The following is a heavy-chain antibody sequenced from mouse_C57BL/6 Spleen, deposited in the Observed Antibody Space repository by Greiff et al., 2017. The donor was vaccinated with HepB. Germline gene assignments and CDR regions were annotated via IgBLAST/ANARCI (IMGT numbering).Heavy chain of an antibody. CDR2: IYPGDGDT. CDR3: ARRTTVVENYFDY. Sequence: VQLQESGPELVKPGASVKISCKASGYAFSSSWMNWVKQRPGKGLEWIGRIYPGDGDTNYNGKFKGKATLTADKSSSTAYMQLSSLTSEDSAVYFCARRTTVVENYFDYWGQGTTLTVSS. D-gene: IGHD1-1*01. V-gene: IGHV1-82*01. J-gene: IGHJ2*01. CDR1: GYAFSSSW.